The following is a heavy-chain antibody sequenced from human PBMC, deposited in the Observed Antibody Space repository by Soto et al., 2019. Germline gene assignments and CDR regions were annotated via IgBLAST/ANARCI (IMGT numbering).Heavy chain of an antibody. CDR1: GFPFTSYG. V-gene: IGHV3-30*03. Sequence: QVQLVESGGGVVQPGRSLRLSCAASGFPFTSYGMHWVREGPDKGLEWVAIISYDGSDKYYADSVKGRFTISRDNSKNTLYLQMNSLRPEDTALYYCVGGQYYFDYRGQGTPVIVSS. D-gene: IGHD3-10*01. CDR3: VGGQYYFDY. J-gene: IGHJ4*02. CDR2: ISYDGSDK.